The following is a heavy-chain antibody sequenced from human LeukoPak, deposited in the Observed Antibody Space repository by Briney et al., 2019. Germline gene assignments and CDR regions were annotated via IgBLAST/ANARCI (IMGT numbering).Heavy chain of an antibody. Sequence: PSAPVKVSCKASGGTFSSYAISWVRQAPGQGLEWMGGIIPIFGTANYAQKFQGRVTVTADKSTSTAYMELRSLRSDDTAVYYCARHGAVAGFYYYYYMDVWGKGTTVTVSS. D-gene: IGHD6-19*01. J-gene: IGHJ6*03. CDR3: ARHGAVAGFYYYYYMDV. V-gene: IGHV1-69*06. CDR1: GGTFSSYA. CDR2: IIPIFGTA.